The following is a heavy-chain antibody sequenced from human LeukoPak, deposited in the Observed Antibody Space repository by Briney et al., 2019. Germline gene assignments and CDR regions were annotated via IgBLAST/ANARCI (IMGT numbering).Heavy chain of an antibody. J-gene: IGHJ6*03. Sequence: GGSLRLSCGASGFTFSNYWMNWVRQAPGKGLEGVANIKQDRSEKYYVDFVEGRFTISRDNGKNSLYLQMNRLRADDTAVYYCARAVKGVRRRLGGTTTFEDYYYMDVWGKGTTVTISS. V-gene: IGHV3-7*01. CDR3: ARAVKGVRRRLGGTTTFEDYYYMDV. CDR1: GFTFSNYW. CDR2: IKQDRSEK. D-gene: IGHD1-26*01.